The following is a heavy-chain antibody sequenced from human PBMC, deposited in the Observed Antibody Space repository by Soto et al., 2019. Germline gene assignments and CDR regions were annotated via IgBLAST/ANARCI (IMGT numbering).Heavy chain of an antibody. CDR1: GFTFSNYA. V-gene: IGHV3-23*01. D-gene: IGHD2-8*01. Sequence: EVQLLESGGGLVQPGGSLRLSCEASGFTFSNYAMTWVRQAPGKGLEWVSVISGSSGTTHYGDSVKGRFAISRDNTKNTVYLQMYSLRAEDTALYYCARDLSSDTPGLSRLRMAGLDVWGQGTTVPVSS. J-gene: IGHJ6*02. CDR3: ARDLSSDTPGLSRLRMAGLDV. CDR2: ISGSSGTT.